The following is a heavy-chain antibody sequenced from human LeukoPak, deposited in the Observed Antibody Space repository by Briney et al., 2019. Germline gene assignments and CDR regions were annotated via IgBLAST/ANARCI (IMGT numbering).Heavy chain of an antibody. Sequence: GGSLRLSCAASQFIFSSYWMTWVRQAPGKGLEWVAKIKPDGSEKYYVDSVEGRFTISRDNAKNSLYLQMNSLRADDTAMYYCAAYDSVHGGLDYWGQGTLVTVSS. CDR2: IKPDGSEK. J-gene: IGHJ4*02. V-gene: IGHV3-7*02. CDR1: QFIFSSYW. D-gene: IGHD5/OR15-5a*01. CDR3: AAYDSVHGGLDY.